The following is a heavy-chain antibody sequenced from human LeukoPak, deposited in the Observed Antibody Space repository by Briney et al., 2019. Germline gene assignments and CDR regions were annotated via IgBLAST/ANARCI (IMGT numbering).Heavy chain of an antibody. CDR3: AKTPWSGYNDY. CDR1: GFTFSSYA. D-gene: IGHD3-3*01. J-gene: IGHJ4*02. Sequence: GGSLRLSCAASGFTFSSYAMSWVRQAPGRGLECVSAISGSGDSTYYADPVKGRFTISRDNSKNTLYLLMNSLRAEDTAVYYCAKTPWSGYNDYWGQGTLVTVSS. V-gene: IGHV3-23*01. CDR2: ISGSGDST.